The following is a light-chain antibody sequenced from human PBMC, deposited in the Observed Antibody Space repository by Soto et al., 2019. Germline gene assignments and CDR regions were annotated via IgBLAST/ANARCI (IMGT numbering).Light chain of an antibody. CDR2: DAS. Sequence: IALTQAPATLSLSPVERATLSCRASQSVRSFLAWYQQKPDQAPRLLIVDASNRVTGIAAGFGGCGSGTVFTLIISMLESEDFAVFFCQQCGRSETVGQGTKVDIK. J-gene: IGKJ1*01. V-gene: IGKV3-11*01. CDR3: QQCGRSET. CDR1: QSVRSF.